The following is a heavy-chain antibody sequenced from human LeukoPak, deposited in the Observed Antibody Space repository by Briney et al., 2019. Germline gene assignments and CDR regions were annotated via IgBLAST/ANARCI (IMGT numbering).Heavy chain of an antibody. CDR1: GGSISSYY. D-gene: IGHD3-10*01. V-gene: IGHV4-59*01. Sequence: SETLSLTCTVSGGSISSYYWSWIRQPPGKGLEWIGYIYYSGSTDYTPSLKSRITISVDTSRNQFSLKLNSVTAADTAVYYCARSGRGSSAGFDYWGQGTLVTVSS. J-gene: IGHJ4*02. CDR3: ARSGRGSSAGFDY. CDR2: IYYSGST.